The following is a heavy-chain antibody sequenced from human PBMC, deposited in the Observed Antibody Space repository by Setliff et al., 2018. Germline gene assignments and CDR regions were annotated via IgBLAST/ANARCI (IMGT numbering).Heavy chain of an antibody. CDR1: GYTFTSHD. CDR2: MNPNNGNT. V-gene: IGHV1-8*01. D-gene: IGHD3-3*01. Sequence: GASVKVSCKASGYTFTSHDINWVRQATGQGLEWMGWMNPNNGNTGCVQKFQGRLTMTRNTSISTAYMELSSLRSEDTAVYYCARGVRGIFGVVILYYYYYMDVWGKGTTVTVSS. CDR3: ARGVRGIFGVVILYYYYYMDV. J-gene: IGHJ6*03.